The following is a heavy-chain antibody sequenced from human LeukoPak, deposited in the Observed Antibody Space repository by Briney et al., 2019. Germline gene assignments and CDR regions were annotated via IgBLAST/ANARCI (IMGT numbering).Heavy chain of an antibody. CDR2: INPSGGST. CDR3: ARDRVGATDY. J-gene: IGHJ4*02. D-gene: IGHD1-26*01. Sequence: ASVKVSCEASGYNFSIFGISWVRQAPGQGLEWMGIINPSGGSTSDAQKFQGRVTMTRATSTSTVYMELSSLRSEDTAVYYCARDRVGATDYWGQGPLVTVSS. V-gene: IGHV1-46*01. CDR1: GYNFSIFG.